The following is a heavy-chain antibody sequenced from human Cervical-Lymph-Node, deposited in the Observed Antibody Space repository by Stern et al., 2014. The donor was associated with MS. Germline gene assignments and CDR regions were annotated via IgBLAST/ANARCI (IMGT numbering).Heavy chain of an antibody. CDR3: ARDVAGGWSYGLYYFDY. V-gene: IGHV3-21*01. D-gene: IGHD6-19*01. CDR2: ISSSSSYI. CDR1: GFTFSSYS. J-gene: IGHJ4*02. Sequence: EVQLVESGGGLVKPGGALRLSCAASGFTFSSYSMNWVRQAPGKGLEWVSSISSSSSYIYYADSVKGRFTISRDNAKNSLYLQMSSLRAEDTAVYYCARDVAGGWSYGLYYFDYWGQGTLVTVSS.